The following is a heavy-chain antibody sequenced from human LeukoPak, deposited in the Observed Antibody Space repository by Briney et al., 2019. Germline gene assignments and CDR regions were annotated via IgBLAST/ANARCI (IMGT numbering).Heavy chain of an antibody. CDR1: GFTFSSYR. J-gene: IGHJ4*02. V-gene: IGHV3-48*01. Sequence: GGSLRLSCEASGFTFSSYRMNWVRQAPGKGLEWVSYISDSGDSIYYTDSVKGRFTISRDNAKNSLYLQMNSLRGDDTAVYYCARRGTSSSWAHFDYWGQGTPLTVSS. CDR2: ISDSGDSI. CDR3: ARRGTSSSWAHFDY. D-gene: IGHD6-13*01.